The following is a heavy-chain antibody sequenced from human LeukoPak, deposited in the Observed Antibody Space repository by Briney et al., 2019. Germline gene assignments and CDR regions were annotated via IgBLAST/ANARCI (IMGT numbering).Heavy chain of an antibody. J-gene: IGHJ4*02. D-gene: IGHD3-10*01. V-gene: IGHV3-64D*06. CDR3: VKDRLYYYGSGTYFDY. CDR2: ISANGATT. CDR1: GXTFTTYA. Sequence: GGSLRLSCSASGXTFTTYAMHWVRQAPGKGLEYVSGISANGATTYYADSVQGRFTISRDNSKNTLYLQMSSLSAEDTALYYCVKDRLYYYGSGTYFDYLGQGTLVTVSS.